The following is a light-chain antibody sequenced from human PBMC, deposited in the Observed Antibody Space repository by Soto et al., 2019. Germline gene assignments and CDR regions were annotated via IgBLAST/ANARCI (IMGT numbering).Light chain of an antibody. V-gene: IGKV3-20*01. CDR2: GAS. CDR3: QQYGSSPRT. J-gene: IGKJ5*01. CDR1: QSVDNSN. Sequence: EIVLTQSPGTLSLSPGERATLSCRASQSVDNSNLAWYQHKLGRAPRLLISGASTRATGIPDRFSGSGSETDFTLTIARLEPEDFAVYYCQQYGSSPRTFGQGTRLEIK.